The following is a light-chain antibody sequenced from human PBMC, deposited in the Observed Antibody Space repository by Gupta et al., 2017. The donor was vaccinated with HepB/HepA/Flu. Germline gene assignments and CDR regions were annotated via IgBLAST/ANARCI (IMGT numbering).Light chain of an antibody. CDR3: QSIDSSGTYWV. J-gene: IGLJ2*01. CDR1: ALPQRH. Sequence: SYELTQPSSVSVSPGQTATITCSGDALPQRHSYWYQQKPGHAPILLIYQHNERPSGIPERFSGSSSGTTVTLTISGVQTEDEADYYCQSIDSSGTYWVFGGGTKLTVL. CDR2: QHN. V-gene: IGLV3-25*03.